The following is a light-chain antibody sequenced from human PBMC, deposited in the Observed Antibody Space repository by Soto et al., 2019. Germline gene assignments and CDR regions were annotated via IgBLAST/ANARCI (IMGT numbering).Light chain of an antibody. CDR1: QSITGW. CDR3: QQYNSYPIT. Sequence: IQMTQSPSTLSASVGDRVTITCGASQSITGWLAWYQQKPGKAPKLLIYDAANSESGVPSRFSGSGSGTEFTLTISSLQPDDFAAYYCQQYNSYPITFGQGTRLEIK. V-gene: IGKV1-5*01. CDR2: DAA. J-gene: IGKJ5*01.